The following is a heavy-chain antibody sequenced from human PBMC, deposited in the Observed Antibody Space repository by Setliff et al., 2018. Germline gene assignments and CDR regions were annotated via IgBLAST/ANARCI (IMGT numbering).Heavy chain of an antibody. J-gene: IGHJ5*02. Sequence: PSETLSLTCAAYGGTFSDYYWTWIRQPPGKGLEWIGEINHRGSTNYNPSLKSRATISLDTSKNQFSLKLSSVIAADTAVYYCATLPYSSGPLHDHWGQGIMVTVSS. D-gene: IGHD6-19*01. V-gene: IGHV4-34*08. CDR3: ATLPYSSGPLHDH. CDR1: GGTFSDYY. CDR2: INHRGST.